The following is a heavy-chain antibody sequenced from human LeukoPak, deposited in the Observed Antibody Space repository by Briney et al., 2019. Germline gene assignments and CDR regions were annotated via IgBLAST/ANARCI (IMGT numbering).Heavy chain of an antibody. CDR1: GYRFNAYW. Sequence: SGESLKISCKGSGYRFNAYWIAWVRQMPGKGLEWMGIIYPDDSDTRYSPSFQGQVTISADKSVRTAYLQWRSLKASDTAMYYCARPNITSYYDSRGYDAFDVWGQGTMVTVSS. CDR2: IYPDDSDT. J-gene: IGHJ3*01. D-gene: IGHD3-22*01. V-gene: IGHV5-51*01. CDR3: ARPNITSYYDSRGYDAFDV.